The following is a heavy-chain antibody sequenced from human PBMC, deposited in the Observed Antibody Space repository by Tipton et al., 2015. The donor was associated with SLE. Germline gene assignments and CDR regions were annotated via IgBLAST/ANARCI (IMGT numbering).Heavy chain of an antibody. CDR3: ARLSYSTGSHGAFDI. J-gene: IGHJ3*02. D-gene: IGHD6-19*01. CDR2: IYNSGST. V-gene: IGHV4-59*08. CDR1: GGSISSYH. Sequence: TLSLTCTVSGGSISSYHWSWIRQPPGKGLEWIGYIYNSGSTNYNPSLKSRVTISMDTSKNQLSLKLSSVTAADTAVYYCARLSYSTGSHGAFDIWGQGTMVTVSS.